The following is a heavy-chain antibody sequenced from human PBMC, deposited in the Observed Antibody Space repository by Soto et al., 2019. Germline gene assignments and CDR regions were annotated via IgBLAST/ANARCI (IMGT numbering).Heavy chain of an antibody. V-gene: IGHV1-18*01. CDR1: GYTFGHFY. D-gene: IGHD3-9*01. CDR2: ISPHNRNT. CDR3: ARDEGGYDILTGYYKAHHFDQ. J-gene: IGHJ4*02. Sequence: EASVKVSCKASGYTFGHFYITWVRQAPGQGLEWMEAISPHNRNTNYAEKFRGRVTMTTDTSTTTAYMELRSLRSDDTAVYYCARDEGGYDILTGYYKAHHFDQWGQGALVTVSS.